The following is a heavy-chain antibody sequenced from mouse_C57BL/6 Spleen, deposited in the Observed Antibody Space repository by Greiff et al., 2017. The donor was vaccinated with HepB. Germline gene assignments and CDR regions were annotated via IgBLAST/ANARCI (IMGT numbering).Heavy chain of an antibody. CDR1: GYTFTSYW. Sequence: VQLQQPGTELVKPGASVKLSCKASGYTFTSYWMHWVKQRPGQGLEWIGNINPSNGGTNYNDKFKSKATLTVDKSSSTAYMQLSSLTSEDSAVYYCARFEAIYDGFSWFAYWGQGTLVTVSA. V-gene: IGHV1-53*01. J-gene: IGHJ3*01. D-gene: IGHD2-3*01. CDR3: ARFEAIYDGFSWFAY. CDR2: INPSNGGT.